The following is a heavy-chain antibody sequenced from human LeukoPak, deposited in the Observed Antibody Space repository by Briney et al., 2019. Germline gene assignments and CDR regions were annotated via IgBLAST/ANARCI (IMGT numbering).Heavy chain of an antibody. CDR2: IYYTGTT. CDR1: GGSISTSSHY. J-gene: IGHJ3*02. CDR3: ARHVRRLNDAFDI. Sequence: NASETLSLTCTVSGGSISTSSHYWGWIRQPPAKGLEWIGSIYYTGTTYYNLSLRSRLTMSVNTSKNQFSLNLTSVTAADTAIYYCARHVRRLNDAFDIWGQGTMVTVSS. V-gene: IGHV4-39*01. D-gene: IGHD6-25*01.